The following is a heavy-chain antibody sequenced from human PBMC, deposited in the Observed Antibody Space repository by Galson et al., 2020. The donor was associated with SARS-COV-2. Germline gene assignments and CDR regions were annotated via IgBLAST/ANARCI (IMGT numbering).Heavy chain of an antibody. CDR2: MNPNSGNT. CDR3: ARSYDDFATWFDP. Sequence: YTFTNYEINWVRQAPGQGLEWMGWMNPNSGNTGYAQKFQGRVTMTRTTSISTAYMELNSLTSEDTAVYYCARSYDDFATWFDPWGQGTLVTVSS. V-gene: IGHV1-8*01. CDR1: YTFTNYE. D-gene: IGHD4-17*01. J-gene: IGHJ5*02.